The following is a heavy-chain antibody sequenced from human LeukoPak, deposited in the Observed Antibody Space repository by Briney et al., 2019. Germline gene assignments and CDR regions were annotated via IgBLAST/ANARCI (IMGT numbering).Heavy chain of an antibody. J-gene: IGHJ3*02. Sequence: ASVKVSCKASGYTFTSYGISWVRQAPGQGLEWMGWISAYNGNTNYAQKLQGRVTMTTDTSTSTAYMELRSLRSDDTAVYYCARGAYYGSGSYYLTPNAFDIWGQGTMVTVSS. V-gene: IGHV1-18*01. CDR3: ARGAYYGSGSYYLTPNAFDI. D-gene: IGHD3-10*01. CDR1: GYTFTSYG. CDR2: ISAYNGNT.